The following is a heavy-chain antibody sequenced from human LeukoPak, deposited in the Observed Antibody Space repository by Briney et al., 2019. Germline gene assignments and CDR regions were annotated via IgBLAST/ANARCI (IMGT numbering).Heavy chain of an antibody. J-gene: IGHJ6*02. D-gene: IGHD6-13*01. CDR2: ISTSSSHI. V-gene: IGHV3-21*01. CDR3: ARERSSWHTYGMDV. CDR1: GFTFRRDS. Sequence: GGSLRLSCAASGFTFRRDSMNWVRQAPGMGLEWVSSISTSSSHIYYADSVEGRFTISRDNAKNSLYLQMNSLRVEDTAVYYCARERSSWHTYGMDVWGQGTTVAVSS.